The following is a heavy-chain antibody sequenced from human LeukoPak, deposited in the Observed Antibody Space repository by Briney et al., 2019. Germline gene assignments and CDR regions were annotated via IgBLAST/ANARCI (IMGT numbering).Heavy chain of an antibody. CDR3: ARMILARRYYYYYMDV. CDR1: GGTFSSYA. D-gene: IGHD3-22*01. J-gene: IGHJ6*03. V-gene: IGHV1-69*06. Sequence: GSSVRVSCTASGGTFSSYAISWVRQAPGQGLEWMGGIIPIFGTANYAQKFQGRVTITADKSTSTAYMELSSLRSEDTAVYYCARMILARRYYYYYMDVWGKGTTVTVSS. CDR2: IIPIFGTA.